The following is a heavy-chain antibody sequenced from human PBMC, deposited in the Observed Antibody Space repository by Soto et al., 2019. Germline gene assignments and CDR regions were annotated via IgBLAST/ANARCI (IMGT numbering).Heavy chain of an antibody. J-gene: IGHJ4*02. V-gene: IGHV3-30-3*01. CDR1: GFTFSSYA. Sequence: QVQLVESGGGVVQPGRSLRLSCAASGFTFSSYAMHWVRQAPGKGLELVAVISYDGSNKYYADSVTGRFTISSDNSKNTLYLQMNILRAEDTAVYYCAIVGSRAYQLPRQWCDYWGQGTLFTVSA. D-gene: IGHD2-2*01. CDR2: ISYDGSNK. CDR3: AIVGSRAYQLPRQWCDY.